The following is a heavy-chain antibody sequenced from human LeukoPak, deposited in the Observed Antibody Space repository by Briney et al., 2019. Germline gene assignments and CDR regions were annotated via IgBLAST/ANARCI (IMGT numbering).Heavy chain of an antibody. CDR1: GFTFSSYW. Sequence: GGSLRLSCAASGFTFSSYWMSWVRQAPGKGLEWVANIKQDGSEKYYVDSVKGRFTISRDNAKNSLYLQMNSLRAADTAVYYCARDIRRGYYYDSSGYYFSYWGQGTLVTVSS. J-gene: IGHJ4*02. V-gene: IGHV3-7*01. CDR2: IKQDGSEK. D-gene: IGHD3-22*01. CDR3: ARDIRRGYYYDSSGYYFSY.